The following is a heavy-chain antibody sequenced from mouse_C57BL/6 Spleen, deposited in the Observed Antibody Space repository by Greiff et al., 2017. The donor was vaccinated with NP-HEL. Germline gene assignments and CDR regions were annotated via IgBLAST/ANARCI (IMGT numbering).Heavy chain of an antibody. Sequence: EVQRVESGGGLVKPGGSLKLSCAASGFTFSDYGMHWVRQAPEKGLEWVAYISSGSSTIYYADTVKGRFTISRDNAKNTLFLQMTSLRSEDTAMYYCARGRFLAWFAYWGQGTLVTVSA. CDR3: ARGRFLAWFAY. V-gene: IGHV5-17*01. CDR1: GFTFSDYG. CDR2: ISSGSSTI. J-gene: IGHJ3*01.